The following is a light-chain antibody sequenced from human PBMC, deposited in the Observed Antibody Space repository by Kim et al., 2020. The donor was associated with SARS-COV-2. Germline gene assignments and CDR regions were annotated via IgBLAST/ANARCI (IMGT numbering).Light chain of an antibody. CDR1: QSSTTSY. CDR3: LHYYSSYT. CDR2: AGS. J-gene: IGKJ2*01. V-gene: IGKV3-20*01. Sequence: EIVLTQSPGTLSVSPGERATLSCRASQSSTTSYLAWYQQKPGQAPRLLMYAGSSRATGIPDRFSGSASGTDFTLSISRVEPEDLAVYFCLHYYSSYTFGHGTKLEIK.